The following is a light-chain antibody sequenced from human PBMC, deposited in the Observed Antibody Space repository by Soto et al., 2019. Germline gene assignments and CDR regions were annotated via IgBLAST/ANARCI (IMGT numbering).Light chain of an antibody. Sequence: EIVLTQSPGTLSLSPGERATLSCRVSQAVTSDTLGWYQKKPGQAPRLLIYATSKRAAGIPDRFSGSGSGTDVTLTISRLEPEDFAVYYCQRDNFGQGTRLEIK. J-gene: IGKJ2*01. CDR2: ATS. V-gene: IGKV3-20*01. CDR1: QAVTSDT. CDR3: QRDN.